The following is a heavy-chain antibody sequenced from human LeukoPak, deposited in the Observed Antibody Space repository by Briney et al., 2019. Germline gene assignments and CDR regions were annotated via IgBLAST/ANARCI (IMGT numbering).Heavy chain of an antibody. J-gene: IGHJ3*02. V-gene: IGHV4-39*01. Sequence: SETLSLTCTVSGGSISSSSYYWGWIRQPPGKGLEWIGSIYYSGSTYYNPSLKSRVTISVDTSKNQFSLKLSSVTAADTAVYYCASPPEERSAMLRWYPYDAFDIWGQGTMVTVSS. CDR1: GGSISSSSYY. D-gene: IGHD4-23*01. CDR2: IYYSGST. CDR3: ASPPEERSAMLRWYPYDAFDI.